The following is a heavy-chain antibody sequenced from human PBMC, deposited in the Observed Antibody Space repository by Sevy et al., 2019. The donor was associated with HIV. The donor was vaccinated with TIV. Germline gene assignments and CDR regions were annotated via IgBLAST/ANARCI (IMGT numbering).Heavy chain of an antibody. CDR3: ARVYGDYGYYYYYYGMDV. J-gene: IGHJ6*02. CDR2: ISSSSSYI. CDR1: GFTFSSYS. V-gene: IGHV3-21*01. Sequence: GGSLRLSCAASGFTFSSYSMNWVHQAPGKGLEWVSSISSSSSYIYYADSVKGRFTISRDNAKNSLYLQMNSLRAEDTAVYYCARVYGDYGYYYYYYGMDVWGQGTTVTVSS. D-gene: IGHD4-17*01.